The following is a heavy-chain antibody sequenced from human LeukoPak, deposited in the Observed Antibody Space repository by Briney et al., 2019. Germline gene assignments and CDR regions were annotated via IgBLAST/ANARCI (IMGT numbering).Heavy chain of an antibody. D-gene: IGHD1-7*01. CDR3: ARTITGTTDFDY. J-gene: IGHJ4*02. Sequence: ASVTVSCKASGYTFTGYYMHWVRQAPGQGLEWMGWINPNSGGTNYAQKFQGRVTMTRDTSISTAYMELSRLRSDDTAVYYCARTITGTTDFDYWGQGTLVTVSS. CDR2: INPNSGGT. CDR1: GYTFTGYY. V-gene: IGHV1-2*02.